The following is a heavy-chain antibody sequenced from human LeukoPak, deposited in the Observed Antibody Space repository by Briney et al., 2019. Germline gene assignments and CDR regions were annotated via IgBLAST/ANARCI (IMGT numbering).Heavy chain of an antibody. V-gene: IGHV3-11*06. CDR2: ISSSSSYT. CDR3: ARGLTSSGSSYFDY. D-gene: IGHD3-10*01. CDR1: GVTFRDYY. J-gene: IGHJ4*02. Sequence: GGSLRLSCAASGVTFRDYYMSWIRQAPGKGLEWVSSISSSSSYTNYADSVKGRFTISRDNAKNSLYLQMNSLRAEDTAVYYCARGLTSSGSSYFDYWGQGTLVTVSS.